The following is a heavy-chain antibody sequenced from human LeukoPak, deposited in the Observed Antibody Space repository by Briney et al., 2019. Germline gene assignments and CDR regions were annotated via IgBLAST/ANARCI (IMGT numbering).Heavy chain of an antibody. CDR1: GYTFTSYG. CDR2: ISAYNGNT. Sequence: ASVKVSCKASGYTFTSYGISWVRQAPGQGLEWMGWISAYNGNTNYAQKLQGRVTMTTDTSTSTAYMELGSLRSDDTAVYYCATGTLGYCSGGTCYSGNWGQGTLVTVSS. J-gene: IGHJ4*02. D-gene: IGHD2-15*01. CDR3: ATGTLGYCSGGTCYSGN. V-gene: IGHV1-18*01.